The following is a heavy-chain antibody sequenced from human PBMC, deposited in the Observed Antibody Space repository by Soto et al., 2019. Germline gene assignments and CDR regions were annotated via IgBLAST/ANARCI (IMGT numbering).Heavy chain of an antibody. Sequence: QVQLVESGGGVVQPGRSLRLSCAASGFPFTSYGMHWVREGPGKGLEWLAVISYDGSNKFYADSVKGRFTISRDNSKNTLYLQMNRLRPEDTALYYCVGGQFYVDYRGQGTLVIVSS. D-gene: IGHD3-10*01. CDR3: VGGQFYVDY. J-gene: IGHJ4*02. V-gene: IGHV3-30*03. CDR1: GFPFTSYG. CDR2: ISYDGSNK.